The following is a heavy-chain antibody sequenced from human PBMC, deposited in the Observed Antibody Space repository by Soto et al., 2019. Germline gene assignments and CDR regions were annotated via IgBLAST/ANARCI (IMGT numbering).Heavy chain of an antibody. V-gene: IGHV3-30*18. CDR1: GFTFTTYA. D-gene: IGHD6-19*01. J-gene: IGHJ4*02. CDR2: ISYDGINA. Sequence: QVQLVESGGGVVQPGRSLRLSCAASGFTFTTYAMHWVRQAPGKGPVWVTAISYDGINAYYADSVRGRFTISRDNSRNTVYLQMNSLRPEDTAVYYCAKSRLGVAEDFDYGGQGTLVTVSS. CDR3: AKSRLGVAEDFDY.